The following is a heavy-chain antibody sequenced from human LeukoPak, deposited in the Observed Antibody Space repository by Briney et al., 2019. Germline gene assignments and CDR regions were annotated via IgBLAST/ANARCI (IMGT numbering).Heavy chain of an antibody. CDR1: GFTVSSNY. CDR2: IYSGGST. J-gene: IGHJ6*02. D-gene: IGHD6-19*01. Sequence: GGSLRLSCAASGFTVSSNYMSWVRQAPGKGLEWVSVIYSGGSTYYADSVKGRFTISRDNSKNTLYLQMNSLRAEDTAVYYCARDHRRGYSSGSRYYYYGMDVWGQGTTVTASS. V-gene: IGHV3-53*01. CDR3: ARDHRRGYSSGSRYYYYGMDV.